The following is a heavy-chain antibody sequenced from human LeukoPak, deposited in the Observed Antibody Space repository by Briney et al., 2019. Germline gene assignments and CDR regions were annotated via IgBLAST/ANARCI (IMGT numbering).Heavy chain of an antibody. J-gene: IGHJ4*02. CDR3: AREVAAAADY. CDR2: ISDIGSI. V-gene: IGHV4-59*01. D-gene: IGHD6-13*01. CDR1: GGSISSYY. Sequence: PSETLSLTCTVSGGSISSYYWSWIRQPPGKGLEWIAYISDIGSINYNPSPKSRVTISLDTSKNQFSLKLSSVTAADTAVYYCAREVAAAADYWGQGTLVTVSS.